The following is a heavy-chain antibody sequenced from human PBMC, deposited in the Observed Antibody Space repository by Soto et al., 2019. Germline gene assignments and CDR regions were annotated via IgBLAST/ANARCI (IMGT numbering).Heavy chain of an antibody. J-gene: IGHJ4*02. CDR2: IYPGDSDT. V-gene: IGHV5-51*01. CDR3: ARLPTLYSGSYFDY. D-gene: IGHD1-26*01. CDR1: GYSFTSYW. Sequence: GESMKISCRGSGYSFTSYWIGWVRQMPGKGLEWMGIIYPGDSDTRYSPSFQGQVTISADKSISTAFLQWSSLKASDTAMYYCARLPTLYSGSYFDYWGQGALVTVSS.